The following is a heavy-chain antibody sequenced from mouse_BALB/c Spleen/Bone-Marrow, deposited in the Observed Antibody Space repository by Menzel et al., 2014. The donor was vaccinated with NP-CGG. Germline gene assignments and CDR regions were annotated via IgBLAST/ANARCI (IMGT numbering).Heavy chain of an antibody. J-gene: IGHJ2*01. CDR1: GFTFSSFG. D-gene: IGHD4-1*01. CDR3: TSGENWDDFDY. CDR2: ISSVSSTI. Sequence: DVQLVESGGGLVQPGGSRKLSCAASGFTFSSFGMHWVRQAPEKGLEWVAYISSVSSTIYYADTVKGRFTISRDNPKNTLFLQMTSLRSEDTAMYYCTSGENWDDFDYWGQGTTLTVSS. V-gene: IGHV5-17*02.